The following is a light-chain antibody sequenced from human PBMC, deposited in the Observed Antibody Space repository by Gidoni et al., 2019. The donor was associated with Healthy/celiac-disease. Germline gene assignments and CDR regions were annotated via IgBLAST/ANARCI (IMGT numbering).Light chain of an antibody. CDR2: DAS. V-gene: IGKV3-11*01. CDR1: QSVSSY. CDR3: QQRSNWPPYS. Sequence: PATLSLSPGERATLSCRASQSVSSYLAWYQQKPGQAPRLLIYDASNRATGIPARFSGSGSGTDFTLTISSLEPEDFAVYYCQQRSNWPPYSFGQGTKLEIK. J-gene: IGKJ2*03.